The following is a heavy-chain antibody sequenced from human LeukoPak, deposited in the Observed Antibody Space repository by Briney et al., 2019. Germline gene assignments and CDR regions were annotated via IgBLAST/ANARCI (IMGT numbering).Heavy chain of an antibody. CDR1: GFTSDDYA. CDR2: ISWNSGSI. J-gene: IGHJ6*03. D-gene: IGHD3-3*01. Sequence: GRSLRLSCAASGFTSDDYAMHWVRQAPGKGLEWVSGISWNSGSIGYADSVKGRFTISRDNAKNSLYLQMNSLRAEDMALYYCAKDLFSYDFWSGYMDVWGKGTTVTVSS. CDR3: AKDLFSYDFWSGYMDV. V-gene: IGHV3-9*02.